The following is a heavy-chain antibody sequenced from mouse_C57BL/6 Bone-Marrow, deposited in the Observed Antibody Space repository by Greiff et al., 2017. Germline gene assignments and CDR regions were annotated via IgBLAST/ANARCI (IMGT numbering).Heavy chain of an antibody. CDR3: ARKNYDYASYYFDY. Sequence: EVNVVESGGGLVKPGGSLKLSCAASGFTFSSYAMSWVRQTPEKRLEWVATISAGGSYTYYPDNVKGRFTISRDNAKNNLYLQMSHLKSEDTAMYYCARKNYDYASYYFDYWGQGTTLTVSS. V-gene: IGHV5-4*03. D-gene: IGHD2-4*01. CDR2: ISAGGSYT. CDR1: GFTFSSYA. J-gene: IGHJ2*01.